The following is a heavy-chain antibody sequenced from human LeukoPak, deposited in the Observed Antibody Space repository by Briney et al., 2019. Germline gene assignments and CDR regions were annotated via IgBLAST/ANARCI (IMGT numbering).Heavy chain of an antibody. J-gene: IGHJ4*02. CDR3: ARSNGGLRYFDWFRDKYFDY. CDR1: GYTFTGYY. Sequence: ASVKVSCKASGYTFTGYYMHWVRQAPGQGLEWMGWLNPNSGGTNYAQKFQGWVTMTRDTSISTAYMELSRLRSDDTAVYYCARSNGGLRYFDWFRDKYFDYWGQGTLVTVSS. V-gene: IGHV1-2*04. CDR2: LNPNSGGT. D-gene: IGHD3-9*01.